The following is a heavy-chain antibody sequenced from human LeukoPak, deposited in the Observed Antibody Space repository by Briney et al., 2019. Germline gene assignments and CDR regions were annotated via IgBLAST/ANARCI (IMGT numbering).Heavy chain of an antibody. D-gene: IGHD6-13*01. CDR1: GFTFSNAW. CDR3: TTDVAAAGTRWFDP. Sequence: GGSLRLSCAASGFTFSNAWMSWVRQAPGKGLEWVGRIKSKTDGGTTDYAAPVKGRFTISRDDSKNTLYLQMNSLKTEDTAVYYCTTDVAAAGTRWFDPWGQGTLVTVSS. V-gene: IGHV3-15*01. CDR2: IKSKTDGGTT. J-gene: IGHJ5*02.